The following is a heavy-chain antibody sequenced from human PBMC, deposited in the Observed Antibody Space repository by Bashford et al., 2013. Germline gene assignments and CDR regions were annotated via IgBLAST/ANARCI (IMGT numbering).Heavy chain of an antibody. D-gene: IGHD5-18*01. V-gene: IGHV4-31*03. J-gene: IGHJ4*02. Sequence: TLSLTCTVSGGSISSGGYYWSWIRQHPGKGLEWIGYIYYSGSTYYNPSLKSRVTISVDTSKNQFSLKLSSVTAADTAVYYCARESPRGYSYGIFDYWGQGTLVTVSS. CDR3: ARESPRGYSYGIFDY. CDR2: IYYSGST. CDR1: GGSISSGGYY.